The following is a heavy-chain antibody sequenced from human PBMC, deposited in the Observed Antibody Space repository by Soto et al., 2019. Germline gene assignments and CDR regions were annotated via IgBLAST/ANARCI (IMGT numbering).Heavy chain of an antibody. Sequence: EVQLLESGGGLIQPGGSLRLSCAASGFTFSNYAMSWVRQAPGKGLEWVSGISGSDAGTYYADSVKGRFTISRDNSRNTLYLQMNSLRVEDTALYYCVKDGTWIQLWFEYWGQGALVTVSP. CDR1: GFTFSNYA. CDR2: ISGSDAGT. D-gene: IGHD5-18*01. J-gene: IGHJ4*02. V-gene: IGHV3-23*01. CDR3: VKDGTWIQLWFEY.